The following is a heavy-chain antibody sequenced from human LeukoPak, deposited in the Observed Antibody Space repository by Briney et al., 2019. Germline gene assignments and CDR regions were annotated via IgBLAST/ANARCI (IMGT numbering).Heavy chain of an antibody. J-gene: IGHJ4*02. CDR2: INPNSGGK. V-gene: IGHV1-2*02. D-gene: IGHD3-16*01. CDR3: ARRLGSSFSSGFDY. CDR1: GYTFTAFH. Sequence: ASVKVSCMASGYTFTAFHIHWVRQAPGQGLEWMGWINPNSGGKNSAQKFQGRVTMTRDTSISTVYMELTKLRSDDTAVYYCARRLGSSFSSGFDYWGQGTLVTVSS.